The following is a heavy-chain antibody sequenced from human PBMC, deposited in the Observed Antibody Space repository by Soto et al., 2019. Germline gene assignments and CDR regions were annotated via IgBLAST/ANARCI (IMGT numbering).Heavy chain of an antibody. Sequence: GGSLRLSCAASGFTFSSYGMHWVRQAPGKGLEWVAVISYDGSNKYYADSVKGRFTISRDNSKNTLYLQMNSLRAEDTAVYYCAKGRGSLTTVTKFSDYWGQGTLVTVSS. V-gene: IGHV3-30*18. D-gene: IGHD4-17*01. CDR2: ISYDGSNK. CDR1: GFTFSSYG. J-gene: IGHJ4*02. CDR3: AKGRGSLTTVTKFSDY.